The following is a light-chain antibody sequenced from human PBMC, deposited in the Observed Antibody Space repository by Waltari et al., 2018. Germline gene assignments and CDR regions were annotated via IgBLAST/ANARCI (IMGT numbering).Light chain of an antibody. J-gene: IGLJ2*01. CDR2: DGK. CDR3: SSYTTRDTLV. Sequence: QSALTQPASVSGSPGQAITISCTGTNGDVGAYDYVSWYQQHPGKAPKLIIYDGKNRPSGVSVRFSGSKSGNTASLIISGRQAEDEANYYCSSYTTRDTLVFGGGTELTVL. CDR1: NGDVGAYDY. V-gene: IGLV2-14*03.